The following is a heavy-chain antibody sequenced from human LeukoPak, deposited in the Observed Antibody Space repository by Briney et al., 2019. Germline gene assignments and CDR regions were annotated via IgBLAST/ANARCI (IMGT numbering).Heavy chain of an antibody. D-gene: IGHD6-13*01. CDR3: AREGIAAADAFDI. CDR2: IYYSGST. CDR1: GYSINSAYY. Sequence: SETLSLTCTVSGYSINSAYYWGWIRQPPGKGLEWIGYIYYSGSTNYNPSLKSRVTISVDTSKNQFSLKLSSVTAADTAVYYCAREGIAAADAFDIWGQGTMVTVSS. V-gene: IGHV4-38-2*02. J-gene: IGHJ3*02.